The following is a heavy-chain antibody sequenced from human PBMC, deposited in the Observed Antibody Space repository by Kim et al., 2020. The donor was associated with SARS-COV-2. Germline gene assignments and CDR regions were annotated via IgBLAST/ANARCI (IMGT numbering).Heavy chain of an antibody. Sequence: GGSLRLSCAASGFTFSDYYMSCIRQAPGKGLEWVSYISSSGSTIYYADSVKGRFTISRDNAKNSLYLQMNSLRAEDTAVYYCARGHLLWFGESPAGMDVWGQGTTVTVSS. CDR3: ARGHLLWFGESPAGMDV. J-gene: IGHJ6*02. V-gene: IGHV3-11*04. D-gene: IGHD3-10*01. CDR1: GFTFSDYY. CDR2: ISSSGSTI.